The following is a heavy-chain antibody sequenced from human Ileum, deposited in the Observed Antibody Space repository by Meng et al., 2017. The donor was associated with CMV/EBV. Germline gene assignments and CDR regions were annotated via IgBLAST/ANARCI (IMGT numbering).Heavy chain of an antibody. Sequence: ASVKVSCKTSGYTFTDYYMHWVRQAPGQGLEWVGWINTNSGDTKYAQKFQGRVTMTRDTSISTAYMELSRLRSDDTAMYYCARDSVRSPGGYWGQGTLVTVSS. V-gene: IGHV1-2*02. D-gene: IGHD3-3*01. J-gene: IGHJ4*02. CDR1: GYTFTDYY. CDR2: INTNSGDT. CDR3: ARDSVRSPGGY.